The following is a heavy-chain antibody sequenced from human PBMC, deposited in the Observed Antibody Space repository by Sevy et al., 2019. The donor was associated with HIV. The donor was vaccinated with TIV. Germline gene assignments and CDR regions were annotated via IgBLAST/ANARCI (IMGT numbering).Heavy chain of an antibody. CDR3: ASYDYARAFDI. D-gene: IGHD3-16*01. V-gene: IGHV3-11*01. CDR1: GFTFSDYY. Sequence: GGSLRLSCAASGFTFSDYYMSWIRQAPGKGLEWVSYISSSGSTIYYADSVKGRFTISRDNAKNSLYLQMNSLRAEDMAVYYCASYDYARAFDIWGQGTMVTVSS. J-gene: IGHJ3*02. CDR2: ISSSGSTI.